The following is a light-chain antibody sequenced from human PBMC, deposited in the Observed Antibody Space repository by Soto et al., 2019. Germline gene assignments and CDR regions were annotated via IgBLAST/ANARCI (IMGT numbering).Light chain of an antibody. Sequence: DIQMSQSPSTLSASVGDRVTITCRASQSISSWLAWYQQKPGKAPKLLIYKASSLESGVPSRFSGSGPGTEFTLAISSLQPDDFATYYCLQYHSHSGTFGQGTKVEIK. CDR2: KAS. V-gene: IGKV1-5*03. CDR1: QSISSW. J-gene: IGKJ1*01. CDR3: LQYHSHSGT.